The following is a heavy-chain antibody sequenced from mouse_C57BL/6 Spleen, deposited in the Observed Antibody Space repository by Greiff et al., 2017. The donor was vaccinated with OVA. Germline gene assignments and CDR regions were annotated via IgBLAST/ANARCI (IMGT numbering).Heavy chain of an antibody. J-gene: IGHJ4*01. CDR1: GYAFRSYW. CDR2: IYPGDGDT. V-gene: IGHV1-80*01. CDR3: AGGYYRAMDY. Sequence: VQLQESGAELVKPGASVKISCKASGYAFRSYWMNWVKQRPGKGLEWIGQIYPGDGDTNYNGKFKGKATLTADKSSSTAYMQLSSLTSEDSAVYFCAGGYYRAMDYWGQGTSVTVSS. D-gene: IGHD2-3*01.